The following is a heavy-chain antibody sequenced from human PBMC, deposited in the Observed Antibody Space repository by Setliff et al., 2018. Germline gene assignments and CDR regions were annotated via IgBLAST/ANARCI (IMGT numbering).Heavy chain of an antibody. CDR3: ALNPSWFGELFAWFDP. D-gene: IGHD3-10*01. Sequence: SETLSLTCTVSGGSISSSSYYWGWLRQPPGKGLEWIGSIYYSGSTYYNPSLKSRVTISVGTSKNQFSLRLSSVTAADTAVYYCALNPSWFGELFAWFDPWGQGTLVTVSS. CDR2: IYYSGST. V-gene: IGHV4-39*01. J-gene: IGHJ5*02. CDR1: GGSISSSSYY.